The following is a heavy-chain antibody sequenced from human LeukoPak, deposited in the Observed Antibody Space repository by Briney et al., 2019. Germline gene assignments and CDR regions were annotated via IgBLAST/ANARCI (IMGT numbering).Heavy chain of an antibody. CDR1: SGSVSSGSYY. Sequence: SETLSLTCTVSSGSVSSGSYYWSWIRQPPGKGLKWIGYISYSGSTNYNPSLKSRVTISVDTSKNQFSLKLSSVTAADTAVYYCARAYYGSGSYYSNNKYYFDYWGQGTLVTVSS. V-gene: IGHV4-61*01. CDR2: ISYSGST. CDR3: ARAYYGSGSYYSNNKYYFDY. D-gene: IGHD3-10*01. J-gene: IGHJ4*02.